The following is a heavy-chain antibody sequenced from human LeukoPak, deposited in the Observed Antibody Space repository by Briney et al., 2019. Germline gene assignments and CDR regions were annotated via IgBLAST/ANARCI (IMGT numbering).Heavy chain of an antibody. CDR2: IGTADDT. CDR3: ARGGLTRDAFDI. J-gene: IGHJ3*02. V-gene: IGHV3-13*01. Sequence: GGSLRLSCAASGFTFSSYDMHWVRQALGKGLEWVSAIGTADDTYYPGSVKGRFTISRENAKNSLYLQMNSLRAGDTAVYYCARGGLTRDAFDIWGQGTMVTVSS. D-gene: IGHD3-16*01. CDR1: GFTFSSYD.